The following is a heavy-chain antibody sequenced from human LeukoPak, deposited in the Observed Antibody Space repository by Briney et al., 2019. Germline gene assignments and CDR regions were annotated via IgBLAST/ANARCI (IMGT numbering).Heavy chain of an antibody. CDR2: ISWNRGSI. Sequence: GGSLRLSCAASGFTVSSNYMGWVRQAPGKGLEWVSGISWNRGSIGYADSVKGRFTITRDNAKKSLYLEMNSLRVEDTALYYCARVFSGSYYNSFDFWGQGTLVTVSS. J-gene: IGHJ4*02. D-gene: IGHD3-10*01. CDR3: ARVFSGSYYNSFDF. V-gene: IGHV3-9*01. CDR1: GFTVSSNY.